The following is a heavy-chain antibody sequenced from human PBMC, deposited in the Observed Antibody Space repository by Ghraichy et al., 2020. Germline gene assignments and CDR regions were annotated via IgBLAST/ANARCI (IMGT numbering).Heavy chain of an antibody. Sequence: SETLSLTCTVSGGSISSGGYYWSWIRQHPGKGLEWIGYIYYSGSTYYNPSLKSRVTISVDTSKNQFSLKLSSVTAADTAVYYCARDQRFGEFNWGQGTLVTVSS. D-gene: IGHD3-10*01. J-gene: IGHJ4*02. CDR3: ARDQRFGEFN. V-gene: IGHV4-31*03. CDR2: IYYSGST. CDR1: GGSISSGGYY.